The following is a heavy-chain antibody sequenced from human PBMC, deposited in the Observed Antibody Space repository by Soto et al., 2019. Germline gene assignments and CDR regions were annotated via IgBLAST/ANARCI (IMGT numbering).Heavy chain of an antibody. CDR1: GFTFSSYG. CDR3: AKGRCSSTSCYILDY. D-gene: IGHD2-2*02. V-gene: IGHV3-30*18. CDR2: ISYDGSNK. J-gene: IGHJ4*02. Sequence: QVQLVESGGGVVQPGRSLRLSCAASGFTFSSYGMHWVRQAPGKGLEWVAVISYDGSNKYYADSVKGRFTISRDNSKNPLYLQMNSLRAEDTDVYYCAKGRCSSTSCYILDYWGQGTLVTVSS.